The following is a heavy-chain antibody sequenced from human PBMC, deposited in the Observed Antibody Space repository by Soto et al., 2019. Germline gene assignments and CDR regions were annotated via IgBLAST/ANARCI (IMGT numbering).Heavy chain of an antibody. V-gene: IGHV4-39*01. J-gene: IGHJ6*02. CDR2: IYYSGST. CDR1: GGSISSSSYY. Sequence: QLLESGPGLVKPSETLSLTCTVSGGSISSSSYYWGWIRQPPGKGLEWIGSIYYSGSTYYNPSLKSRVTISVDTSKNQFSLKLSSVTAADTAVYYCAIVPFWSGYPSSGMDVWGQGTTVTVSS. D-gene: IGHD3-3*01. CDR3: AIVPFWSGYPSSGMDV.